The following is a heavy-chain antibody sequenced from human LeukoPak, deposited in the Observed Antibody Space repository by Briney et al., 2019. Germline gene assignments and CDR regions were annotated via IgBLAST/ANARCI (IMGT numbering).Heavy chain of an antibody. J-gene: IGHJ4*02. CDR2: INGSGGST. CDR3: ARAGGSYYFDY. CDR1: GFAFNSYA. D-gene: IGHD1-26*01. V-gene: IGHV3-23*01. Sequence: GALRLSCAASGFAFNSYAMRWVRPAPGKGLEGVCAINGSGGSTYYADSVKGRFTISRDNSKNTLYLQMNSLRAEDTAVYYCARAGGSYYFDYWGQGTLVTVSS.